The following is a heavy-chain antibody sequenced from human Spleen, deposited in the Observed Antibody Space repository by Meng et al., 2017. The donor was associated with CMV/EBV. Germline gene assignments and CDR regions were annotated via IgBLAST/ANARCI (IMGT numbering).Heavy chain of an antibody. V-gene: IGHV3-48*04. CDR1: GCTFSSYS. Sequence: GESLKISCAASGCTFSSYSMNWVRQAPGKGLEWVSYISSSSSTIYYADSVKGRFTIPRDNAKNSLYLQMNSLRAEETAVYYCARRNHCSSTRCSHYYYYGMDVWGQGTTVTVSS. CDR3: ARRNHCSSTRCSHYYYYGMDV. D-gene: IGHD2-2*01. J-gene: IGHJ6*02. CDR2: ISSSSSTI.